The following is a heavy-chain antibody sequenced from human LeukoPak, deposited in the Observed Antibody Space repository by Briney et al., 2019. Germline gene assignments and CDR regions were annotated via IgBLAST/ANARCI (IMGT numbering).Heavy chain of an antibody. CDR1: GFTFSSYE. D-gene: IGHD3-10*01. CDR2: ISSSGSTI. CDR3: AGSGSYWFDP. J-gene: IGHJ5*02. Sequence: GGSLRLSCAASGFTFSSYEMNWVRQAPGKGLEWVSYISSSGSTIYYADSVKGRFTISRDNAKNSLYLQMNSLRAEDMAVYYCAGSGSYWFDPWGQGTLVTVSS. V-gene: IGHV3-48*03.